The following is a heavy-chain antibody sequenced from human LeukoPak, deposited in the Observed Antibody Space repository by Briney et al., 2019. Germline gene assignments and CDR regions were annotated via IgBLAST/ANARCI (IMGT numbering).Heavy chain of an antibody. J-gene: IGHJ4*02. CDR2: IYYSGST. Sequence: SETLSLTCTVSGGSISSYYWSWIRQPPGKGLEWIGYIYYSGSTNYNPSLKSRVTISVDTSKNQFSLKLSSVTAADTAVYYCATEGYCSGGSCYSRGYFDYWGQGTLVTVSS. CDR1: GGSISSYY. D-gene: IGHD2-15*01. V-gene: IGHV4-59*12. CDR3: ATEGYCSGGSCYSRGYFDY.